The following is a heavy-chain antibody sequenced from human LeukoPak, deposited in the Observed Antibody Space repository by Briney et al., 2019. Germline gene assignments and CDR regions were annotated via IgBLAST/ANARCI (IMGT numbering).Heavy chain of an antibody. J-gene: IGHJ6*03. Sequence: PGGSLRLSWVASGFTVRRNYMIWVRQAPGQGLEGVSVIYSGGSTYYADSVKGRFTISRDNSKNTLYLQMNGLRAEDTAVYYCASGSGSYRTPYYYMDVWGTGTTVTVSS. CDR1: GFTVRRNY. V-gene: IGHV3-53*01. CDR2: IYSGGST. D-gene: IGHD3-10*01. CDR3: ASGSGSYRTPYYYMDV.